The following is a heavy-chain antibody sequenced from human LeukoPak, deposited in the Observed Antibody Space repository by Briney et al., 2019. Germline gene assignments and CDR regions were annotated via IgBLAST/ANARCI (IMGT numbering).Heavy chain of an antibody. CDR1: GFTFSSYA. CDR2: ISGSGGST. D-gene: IGHD3-22*01. J-gene: IGHJ3*02. Sequence: PGGSLRLSCAASGFTFSSYAMSWVRQAPGKGLEWVSAISGSGGSTYYADSVKGRFTISRDNSKNTLYLQMNSLRAEDTAVYYRAKDLGYYDSSGYLAFDIWGQGTMVTVSS. CDR3: AKDLGYYDSSGYLAFDI. V-gene: IGHV3-23*01.